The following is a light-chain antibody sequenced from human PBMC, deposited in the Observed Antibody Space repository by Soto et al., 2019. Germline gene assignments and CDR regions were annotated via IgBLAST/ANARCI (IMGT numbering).Light chain of an antibody. CDR3: AAWDDSLNVLV. Sequence: LTQPPSASGTPGQRVTISCSGSSSNIGSNTVNWYQQLPGTAPKLLIYSNNQRPSGVPDRFSGSKSGTSASLAISGLQSEDEADYYCAAWDDSLNVLVFGGGTKVTVL. CDR2: SNN. CDR1: SSNIGSNT. J-gene: IGLJ2*01. V-gene: IGLV1-44*01.